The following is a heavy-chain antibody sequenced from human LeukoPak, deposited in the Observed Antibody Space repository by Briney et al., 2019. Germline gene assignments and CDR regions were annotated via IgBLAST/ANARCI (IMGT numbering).Heavy chain of an antibody. V-gene: IGHV3-23*01. CDR3: AKVYDSSGYYYVD. J-gene: IGHJ4*02. CDR2: ISGSGGST. D-gene: IGHD3-22*01. CDR1: AFTFSSHA. Sequence: GGSLRLSCAASAFTFSSHAMSCVHQAPGKGLEWVSAISGSGGSTYYADSVKGRFTISRDNSKSTLYLQMNSLRAEDTAVYYCAKVYDSSGYYYVDWGQGTLVTVSS.